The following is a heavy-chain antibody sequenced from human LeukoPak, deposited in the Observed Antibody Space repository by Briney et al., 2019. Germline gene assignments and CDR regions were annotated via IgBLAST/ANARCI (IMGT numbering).Heavy chain of an antibody. V-gene: IGHV1-2*02. Sequence: GASVKVSCKASGYTFTGYYMHWVRQAPGEGLEWMGWINPNSGGTNYAQKFQGRVTMTRDTSISTAYMELSRLRSDDTAVYYCARGPQWLESPHFDYWGQGTLVTVSS. D-gene: IGHD6-19*01. CDR3: ARGPQWLESPHFDY. CDR2: INPNSGGT. J-gene: IGHJ4*02. CDR1: GYTFTGYY.